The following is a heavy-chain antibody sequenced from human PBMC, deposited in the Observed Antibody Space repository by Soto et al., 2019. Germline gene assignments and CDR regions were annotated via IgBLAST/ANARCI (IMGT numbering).Heavy chain of an antibody. CDR1: GFTFSGSA. CDR3: VRDTYFSDSSSYTRCFDF. CDR2: IRSKADNYAT. Sequence: GGSLSLSCAASGFTFSGSAMRWVRPASGKGLEWVGRIRSKADNYATAYAASAKGRFTISRDDSKNTAFLQMESLRTEDTAVYYCVRDTYFSDSSSYTRCFDFWGQGALVTVSS. D-gene: IGHD3-22*01. V-gene: IGHV3-73*01. J-gene: IGHJ4*02.